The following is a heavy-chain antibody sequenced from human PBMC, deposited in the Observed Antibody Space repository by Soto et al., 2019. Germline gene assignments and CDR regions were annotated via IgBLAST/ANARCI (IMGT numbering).Heavy chain of an antibody. Sequence: QVQLQESGPGLVKPSQTLSLTCTVSGASLISGGYYWTWIRHHPGKGLEWIGYFYHTGKTYYNPSLESRLSISGDTSKNHFSLTLTSVTAADTAFYYCAREMHASIDVFDVWGQGTVVTVSS. D-gene: IGHD6-6*01. CDR2: FYHTGKT. CDR1: GASLISGGYY. V-gene: IGHV4-31*03. J-gene: IGHJ3*01. CDR3: AREMHASIDVFDV.